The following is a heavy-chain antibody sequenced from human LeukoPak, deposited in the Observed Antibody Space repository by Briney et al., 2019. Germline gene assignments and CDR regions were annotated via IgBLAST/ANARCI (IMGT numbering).Heavy chain of an antibody. Sequence: ASVKVSCKASGFTFTDYYMHWVRQATGQGLEWMGWINPNSGGTNYAQKFQGTVTMTRDTSISTAYMELSRLRSDDTAVYYCARGLYYGSGSYGRWFDPWGQGTLVTVSS. CDR1: GFTFTDYY. J-gene: IGHJ5*02. V-gene: IGHV1-2*02. CDR2: INPNSGGT. D-gene: IGHD3-10*01. CDR3: ARGLYYGSGSYGRWFDP.